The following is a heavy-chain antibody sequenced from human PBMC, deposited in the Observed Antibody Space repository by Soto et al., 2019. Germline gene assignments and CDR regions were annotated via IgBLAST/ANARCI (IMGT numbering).Heavy chain of an antibody. CDR3: ARDRGPHSYADY. CDR2: IYYSGST. V-gene: IGHV4-39*07. Sequence: SETLSLTCTVSGGSISSSSYYWGWIRQPPGKGLEWIGSIYYSGSTNYNPSLKSRVSMSVDTSKNQFSLYLRSVTAADTAVYYCARDRGPHSYADYWGQGTLVTVSS. J-gene: IGHJ4*02. CDR1: GGSISSSSYY. D-gene: IGHD3-16*01.